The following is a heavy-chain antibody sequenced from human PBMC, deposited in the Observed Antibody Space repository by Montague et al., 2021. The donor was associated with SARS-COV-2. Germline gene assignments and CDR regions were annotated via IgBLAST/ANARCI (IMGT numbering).Heavy chain of an antibody. CDR3: ARQLRYYDWRADY. D-gene: IGHD3-9*01. V-gene: IGHV4-34*01. Sequence: SETLSLTCAVYGESFSGYYWNRIGQAPGWRLESSGELKHSGSTYYNPSLKSRATIFVDTSNSQFSLKLTSVTAADTAVYYCARQLRYYDWRADYWGQGILVSVSS. J-gene: IGHJ4*02. CDR1: GESFSGYY. CDR2: LKHSGST.